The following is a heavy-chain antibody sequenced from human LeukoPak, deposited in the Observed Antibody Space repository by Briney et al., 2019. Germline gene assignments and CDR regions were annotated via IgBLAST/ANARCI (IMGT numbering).Heavy chain of an antibody. CDR3: ARDRAWEAPKSLYYYYGMDV. CDR1: GFAFSSFG. Sequence: GGSLRLSCAASGFAFSSFGMHWVRQAPGKGLEWVAVISYDGSNKYYADSVKGRFTISRDNSKNTLYLQMNSLRAEDTAVYYCARDRAWEAPKSLYYYYGMDVWGQGTTVTVSS. D-gene: IGHD1-26*01. CDR2: ISYDGSNK. V-gene: IGHV3-30*03. J-gene: IGHJ6*02.